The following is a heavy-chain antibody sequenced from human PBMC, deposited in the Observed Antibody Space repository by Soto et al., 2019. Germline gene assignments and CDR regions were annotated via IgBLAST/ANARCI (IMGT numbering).Heavy chain of an antibody. CDR1: RFTVSDYY. CDR3: ARGMGLYGDYYYYGMDV. J-gene: IGHJ6*02. CDR2: ISSSGSTI. V-gene: IGHV3-11*01. D-gene: IGHD2-8*01. Sequence: GSLRLSCAASRFTVSDYYISWILQAPGKGLEWVSYISSSGSTIYYADSVKGRFTISRDNAKNSLYLQMNSLRAEDTAVYYCARGMGLYGDYYYYGMDVWGQGTTVTVSS.